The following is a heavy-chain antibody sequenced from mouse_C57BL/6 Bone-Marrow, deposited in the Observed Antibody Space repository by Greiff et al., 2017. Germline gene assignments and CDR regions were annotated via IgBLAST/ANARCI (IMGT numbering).Heavy chain of an antibody. V-gene: IGHV10-1*01. J-gene: IGHJ4*01. CDR3: VTYGDY. CDR2: ISSKSNNDAT. Sequence: EVHLVESGGGLVQPKGSLKLSCAASGFSFNTYAMNWVRPAPGKGLEWVARISSKSNNDATYYADSVIYRFTISRDDSESMLYLQMNNLKTEYTAMYSCVTYGDYWGQGTSVTVSS. D-gene: IGHD1-1*01. CDR1: GFSFNTYA.